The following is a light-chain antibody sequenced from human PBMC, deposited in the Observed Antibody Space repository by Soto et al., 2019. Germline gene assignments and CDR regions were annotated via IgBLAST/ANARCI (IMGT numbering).Light chain of an antibody. CDR3: SSSTTSSTLV. J-gene: IGLJ2*01. CDR2: DFS. CDR1: SSDVGTYKD. V-gene: IGLV2-14*03. Sequence: QSALTQPASVSASPGQSITISCTGTSSDVGTYKDVSWYQHHPGKAPKLMIYDFSNRPSGVSNRFSGSKSGNTASLIISGLQTEDEDDYYCSSSTTSSTLVFGGGTKLTVL.